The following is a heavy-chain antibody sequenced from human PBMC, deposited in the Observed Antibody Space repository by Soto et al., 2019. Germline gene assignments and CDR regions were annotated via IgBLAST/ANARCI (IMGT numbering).Heavy chain of an antibody. V-gene: IGHV4-59*01. CDR2: IHYSGST. D-gene: IGHD4-17*01. CDR1: GGSISIYY. J-gene: IGHJ6*02. CDR3: VRQGRYGDYIGV. Sequence: VQLQESGPRLVKPSETLSLTCTVSGGSISIYYWSWIRQSPGKGLEWIGYIHYSGSTNYNPSLKSRVTISVDTSKNQYSLKLSSVTAADTAVYYCVRQGRYGDYIGVWGQETTVTVSS.